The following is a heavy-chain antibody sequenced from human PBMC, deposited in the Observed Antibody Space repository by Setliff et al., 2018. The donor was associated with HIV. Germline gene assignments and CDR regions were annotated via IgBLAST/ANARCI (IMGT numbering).Heavy chain of an antibody. J-gene: IGHJ4*02. CDR3: ARDLAEMDFFDS. V-gene: IGHV3-48*01. CDR2: MSSYRTSMT. CDR1: GFTFSYYS. Sequence: GGSLRLSCAASGFTFSYYSMHWVRQAPGKGLEWISFMSSYRTSMTHYADSVKGRFTVSRDDAKNSLYLQMNSLRVEDTAVYYCARDLAEMDFFDSWGQGTLVTVSS.